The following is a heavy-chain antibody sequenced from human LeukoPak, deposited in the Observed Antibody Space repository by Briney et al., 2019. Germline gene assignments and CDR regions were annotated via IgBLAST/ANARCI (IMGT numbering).Heavy chain of an antibody. D-gene: IGHD2-15*01. J-gene: IGHJ3*01. Sequence: SQTLSLTCTLSGGSINNYYCSWIRQPAREGLEWIGRIYTRVSTNYNTSLKSLATISLDTSQTQFSLNLRSVSPADTPVYTCARGRYCSADICSGGDAF. V-gene: IGHV4-4*07. CDR3: ARGRYCSADICSGGDAF. CDR1: GGSINNYY. CDR2: IYTRVST.